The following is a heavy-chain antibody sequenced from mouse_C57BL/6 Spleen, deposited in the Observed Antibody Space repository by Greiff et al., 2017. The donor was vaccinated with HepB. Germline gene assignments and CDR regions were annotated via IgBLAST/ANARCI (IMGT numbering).Heavy chain of an antibody. Sequence: QVQLQQPGAELVLPGASVKLSCKASGYTFTSYWMHWVKQRPGQGLEWIGEIDPSDSYTNYNQKFKGKSTLTVDKSSSTAYMQLSSLTSEDSAVYYCARAMIRGDAMDDWGKGTSVTVSS. V-gene: IGHV1-69*01. J-gene: IGHJ4*01. CDR3: ARAMIRGDAMDD. CDR2: IDPSDSYT. CDR1: GYTFTSYW. D-gene: IGHD2-4*01.